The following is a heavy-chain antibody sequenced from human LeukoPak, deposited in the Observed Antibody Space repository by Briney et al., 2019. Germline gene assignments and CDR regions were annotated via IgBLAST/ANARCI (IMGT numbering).Heavy chain of an antibody. Sequence: AGGSLRLSCAASGFTFSSYAMSWVRQAPGKGLEWVSAISGSGGSTYYADSVKGRFTISRDNSKNTLYLQMNSLRAEDTAVYYCARQDGSGSPIQWLLPRPFDYWGQGTLVTVSS. J-gene: IGHJ4*02. V-gene: IGHV3-23*01. CDR3: ARQDGSGSPIQWLLPRPFDY. CDR1: GFTFSSYA. D-gene: IGHD3-10*01. CDR2: ISGSGGST.